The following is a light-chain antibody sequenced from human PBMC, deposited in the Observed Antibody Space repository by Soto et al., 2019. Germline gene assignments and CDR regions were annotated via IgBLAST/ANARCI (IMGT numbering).Light chain of an antibody. CDR1: QSISNY. CDR3: QQRSNWPHSIT. Sequence: ESVLTQSPVTLSLSPGQGSALSCMAIQSISNYLAWYQQKPGQAPRLLIYDASNRATGTPARLSGSGSGTDFTLTISSLEPEDFAVYYCQQRSNWPHSITFGQGTRLEIK. J-gene: IGKJ5*01. V-gene: IGKV3-11*01. CDR2: DAS.